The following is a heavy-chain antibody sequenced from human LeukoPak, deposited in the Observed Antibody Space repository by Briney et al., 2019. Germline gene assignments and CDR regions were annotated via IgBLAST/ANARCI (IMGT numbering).Heavy chain of an antibody. D-gene: IGHD2-15*01. J-gene: IGHJ5*02. Sequence: GASVKVSCKASGHTFTSYAMNWVRQAPGQGLEWMGWINTNTGNPTYAQGFTGRFVFSLDTSVSTAYLQISSLKAEDTAVYYCARDLVVAATWLHWFDPWGQGTLVTVSS. CDR2: INTNTGNP. CDR1: GHTFTSYA. V-gene: IGHV7-4-1*02. CDR3: ARDLVVAATWLHWFDP.